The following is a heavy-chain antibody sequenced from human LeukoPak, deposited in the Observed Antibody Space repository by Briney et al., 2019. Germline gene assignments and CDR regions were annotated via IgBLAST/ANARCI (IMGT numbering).Heavy chain of an antibody. J-gene: IGHJ4*02. CDR2: ISGSGGNS. CDR1: GFSFDTYA. D-gene: IGHD3-10*01. Sequence: PGGSLRLSCTASGFSFDTYAMNWVRQVPGKGLEWVSGISGSGGNSYYADSVKGRFTISRDNAKNSLYLQMNSLSAEDTAVYYCARGSSGKIDYWGQGTLVTVSS. V-gene: IGHV3-23*01. CDR3: ARGSSGKIDY.